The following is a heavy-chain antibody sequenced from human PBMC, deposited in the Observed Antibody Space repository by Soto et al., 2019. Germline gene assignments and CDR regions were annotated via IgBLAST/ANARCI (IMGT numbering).Heavy chain of an antibody. CDR3: ARVPTGRGDYDY. Sequence: QVQLVQSGSEVKKPGASVKVSCKPSGYSFTTYYLHWVRQAPGQSPGQGLEWMGIISPSDGSTTYAKRFQGRVTMTRDTSTSTAYLELSSLTSEDTAIYYCARVPTGRGDYDYWGQGTLVTVSS. CDR2: ISPSDGST. D-gene: IGHD3-10*01. J-gene: IGHJ4*02. CDR1: GYSFTTYY. V-gene: IGHV1-46*01.